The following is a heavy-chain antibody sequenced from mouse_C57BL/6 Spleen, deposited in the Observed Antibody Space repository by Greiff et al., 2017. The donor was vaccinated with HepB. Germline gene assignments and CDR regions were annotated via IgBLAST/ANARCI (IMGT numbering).Heavy chain of an antibody. CDR2: INHDGSST. J-gene: IGHJ2*01. CDR1: GFTFSDYY. V-gene: IGHV5-16*01. Sequence: EVKLVESEGGLVQPGSSMKLSCTASGFTFSDYYMAWVRQVPEKGLEWVANINHDGSSTYSLASLKSRFIISRDNAKNILYLQRSSLKSEDTATYYEARGEDYDEGIDYWGQGTTLTVSS. CDR3: ARGEDYDEGIDY. D-gene: IGHD2-4*01.